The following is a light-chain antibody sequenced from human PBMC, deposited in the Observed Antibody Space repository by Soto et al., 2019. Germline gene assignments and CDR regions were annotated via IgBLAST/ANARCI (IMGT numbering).Light chain of an antibody. J-gene: IGKJ2*01. CDR2: DAS. V-gene: IGKV1-5*01. CDR1: QNISVW. CDR3: QQYGSSSPT. Sequence: DIQLTQSPSTLSASVGDGVTITCRASQNISVWLAWYQQRPGKAPKFLIYDASSLETGVPSRFSGSWSGTDFTLTIRSLPPDDFATYYCQQYGSSSPTFGQRTKLEIK.